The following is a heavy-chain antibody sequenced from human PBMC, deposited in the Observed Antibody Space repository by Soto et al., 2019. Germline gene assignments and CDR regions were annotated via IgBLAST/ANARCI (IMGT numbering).Heavy chain of an antibody. CDR1: GFTFDDYA. J-gene: IGHJ3*02. Sequence: PGGSLRLSCAASGFTFDDYAMHWVRQAPGNGLEWVSGISWNSGSIGYADSVKGRFTISRDNAKNSLYMQMNSLRAEDTALYYCAKDSGGTMLPTVAFDIWGHGTMVTVSS. D-gene: IGHD3-10*02. V-gene: IGHV3-9*01. CDR2: ISWNSGSI. CDR3: AKDSGGTMLPTVAFDI.